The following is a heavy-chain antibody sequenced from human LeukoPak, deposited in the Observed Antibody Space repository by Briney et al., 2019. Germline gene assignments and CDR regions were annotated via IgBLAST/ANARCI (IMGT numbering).Heavy chain of an antibody. D-gene: IGHD3-9*01. J-gene: IGHJ4*02. CDR3: ARVVRNYDILTGYYTEIDY. Sequence: PSETLSLTCTVSGGSVTSATYYWSWIRQPPGKGLEWIGYIYYSGNTNYNPSLKSRVTMSVDTSKNQFSLKLSSVTAADTAVYYCARVVRNYDILTGYYTEIDYWGQGTLVTVSS. CDR1: GGSVTSATYY. V-gene: IGHV4-61*01. CDR2: IYYSGNT.